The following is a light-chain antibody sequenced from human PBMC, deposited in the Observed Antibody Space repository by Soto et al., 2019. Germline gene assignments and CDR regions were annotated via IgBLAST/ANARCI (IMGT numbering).Light chain of an antibody. CDR2: ENY. J-gene: IGLJ2*01. CDR3: GAWDNSLTGGV. Sequence: QSALTQPPSVSAAPGQKVTISCSGSSSNIGSNYVSWYQQLPGAAPKLLIYENYERPSGIPDRFSGSKSGTSATLGITGLQTGDEADYYCGAWDNSLTGGVFGGGTKVPS. CDR1: SSNIGSNY. V-gene: IGLV1-51*02.